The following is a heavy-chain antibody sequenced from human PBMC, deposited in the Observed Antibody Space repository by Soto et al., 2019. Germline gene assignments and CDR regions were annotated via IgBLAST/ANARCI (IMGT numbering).Heavy chain of an antibody. CDR1: GYSFTSYW. CDR3: AGDHYYDSSGYLRVGMDV. D-gene: IGHD3-22*01. V-gene: IGHV5-51*01. CDR2: IYPGDSDT. J-gene: IGHJ6*02. Sequence: GESLKISCKGSGYSFTSYWIGWVRQMPGKGLEWMGIIYPGDSDTRYSPSFQGQVTISADKSISTAYLQWSSLKASDTAMYYCAGDHYYDSSGYLRVGMDVWGQGTTVTVSS.